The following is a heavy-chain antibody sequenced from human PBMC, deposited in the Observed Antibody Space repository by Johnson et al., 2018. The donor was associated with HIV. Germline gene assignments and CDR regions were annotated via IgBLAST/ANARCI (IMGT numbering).Heavy chain of an antibody. Sequence: VQLVESGGGLVQPGGSLRLSCAASGFTFSNYWMSWVRQAPGKGLEWLANIKEDGSEDYYVDSLKGRFTISRDNAQNSLYLQMDSLRADDSAVYYCARDGVYSSPHDAFDIWGKGTKVTV. D-gene: IGHD6-13*01. V-gene: IGHV3-7*05. CDR3: ARDGVYSSPHDAFDI. CDR1: GFTFSNYW. J-gene: IGHJ3*02. CDR2: IKEDGSED.